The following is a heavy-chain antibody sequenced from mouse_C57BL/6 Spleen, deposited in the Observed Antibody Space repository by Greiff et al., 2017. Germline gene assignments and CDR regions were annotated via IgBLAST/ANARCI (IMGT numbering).Heavy chain of an antibody. J-gene: IGHJ3*01. CDR1: GYTFTSYW. Sequence: QVQLQQPGAELVKPGASVKLSCKASGYTFTSYWMQWVKQRPGQGLEWIGEIDPSDSYTNYNQKFKGKATLTVDTSSSTAYMQLSSLTSEDSAVYDGARIDYGSYEFAYWGQGTLVTVSA. V-gene: IGHV1-50*01. CDR2: IDPSDSYT. CDR3: ARIDYGSYEFAY. D-gene: IGHD2-1*01.